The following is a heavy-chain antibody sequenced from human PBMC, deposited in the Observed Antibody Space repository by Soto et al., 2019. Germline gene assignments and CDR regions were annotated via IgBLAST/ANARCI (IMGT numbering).Heavy chain of an antibody. D-gene: IGHD6-6*01. V-gene: IGHV3-11*01. Sequence: GGSLRLSCAASGFTFSDYYMSWIRQAPGKGLEWVSYISSSGSTIYYADSVKGRFTISRDNAKNSLYLQMNSLRAEDTAVYYCARGSWEQLVPDYYYYMDVWGKGTTVTVSS. J-gene: IGHJ6*03. CDR2: ISSSGSTI. CDR1: GFTFSDYY. CDR3: ARGSWEQLVPDYYYYMDV.